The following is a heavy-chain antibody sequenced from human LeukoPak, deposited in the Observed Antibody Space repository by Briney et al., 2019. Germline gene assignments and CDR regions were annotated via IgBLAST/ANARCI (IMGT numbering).Heavy chain of an antibody. Sequence: SVKVSCKASGGRFSSYAISWVRGAPGQGLGWRGGIIPIFGTANYAQKFQGRVTITADESTSTAHMELSSLRSEDTAVYYCARDYGSRSYFNDAFDIWGQGTMVTVSS. CDR3: ARDYGSRSYFNDAFDI. CDR2: IIPIFGTA. V-gene: IGHV1-69*01. J-gene: IGHJ3*02. D-gene: IGHD3-10*01. CDR1: GGRFSSYA.